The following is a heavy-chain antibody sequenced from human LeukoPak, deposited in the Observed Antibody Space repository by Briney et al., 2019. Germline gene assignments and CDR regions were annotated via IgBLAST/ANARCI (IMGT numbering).Heavy chain of an antibody. D-gene: IGHD3-10*01. CDR1: GYTFTGYY. CDR3: ARAYGSGPSYYGMDV. CDR2: INPNSGGT. J-gene: IGHJ6*02. Sequence: ALVKVSCKASGYTFTGYYMHWVRQAPGQGLECMGWINPNSGGTNYAQNFQGRVTMTRDTSISTAYMDLSRLRSDDTAVYYCARAYGSGPSYYGMDVWGQGTTVTVSS. V-gene: IGHV1-2*02.